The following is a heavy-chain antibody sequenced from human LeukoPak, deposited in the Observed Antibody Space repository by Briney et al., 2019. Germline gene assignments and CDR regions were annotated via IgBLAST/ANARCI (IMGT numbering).Heavy chain of an antibody. V-gene: IGHV7-4-1*01. CDR2: INTKTEKT. D-gene: IGHD4-11*01. CDR1: GYSFNKYA. Sequence: ASVKVSCKASGYSFNKYAMNWVRQAPGKGLEWMGWINTKTEKTTYAQAFTGRFVFSLDTSVSTAYLQIDSLQADDTAVYYCARTVTTRLFYFDYWGQGSLVTVSS. J-gene: IGHJ4*02. CDR3: ARTVTTRLFYFDY.